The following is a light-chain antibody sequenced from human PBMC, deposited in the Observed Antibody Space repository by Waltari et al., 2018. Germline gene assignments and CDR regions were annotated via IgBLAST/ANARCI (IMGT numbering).Light chain of an antibody. Sequence: SYEPTQPSSESVSPGQTARINCSGDLLTNHDGRWLQLKPGQAHVMLIYKDTERPSGIAERFTGSSSGTTVTLSISGAQVEDVGDYYCYCAADDIRVFGGGTRLTVL. V-gene: IGLV3-27*01. CDR1: LLTNHD. J-gene: IGLJ3*02. CDR2: KDT. CDR3: YCAADDIRV.